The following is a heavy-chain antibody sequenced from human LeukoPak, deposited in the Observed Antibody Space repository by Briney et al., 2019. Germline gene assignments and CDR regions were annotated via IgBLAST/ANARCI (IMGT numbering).Heavy chain of an antibody. V-gene: IGHV4-34*01. CDR2: INHSGST. Sequence: SETLSLTCAVYGGSFSGYYWSWIRQPPGKGLEWIGEINHSGSTNYNPSLKSRVTISVDTSKNQFSLKLSSVTAADTAVYYCARRGYSGYGYYYYYYMDVWGKGTTVTISS. CDR1: GGSFSGYY. J-gene: IGHJ6*03. D-gene: IGHD5-12*01. CDR3: ARRGYSGYGYYYYYYMDV.